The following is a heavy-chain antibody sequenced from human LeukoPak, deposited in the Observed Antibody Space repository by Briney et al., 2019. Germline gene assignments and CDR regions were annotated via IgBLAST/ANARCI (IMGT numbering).Heavy chain of an antibody. CDR1: GGSISSYY. J-gene: IGHJ4*02. CDR3: ARLRVFYFPGTFDY. D-gene: IGHD1-14*01. CDR2: IYYSGST. Sequence: PSETLSLTCTVSGGSISSYYWSWIRQPPGKGLEWIGSIYYSGSTYYNPSLKGRVTISVDTSKNQFSLKLSSVTAADTAVHYCARLRVFYFPGTFDYWGQGTLVTVSS. V-gene: IGHV4-59*05.